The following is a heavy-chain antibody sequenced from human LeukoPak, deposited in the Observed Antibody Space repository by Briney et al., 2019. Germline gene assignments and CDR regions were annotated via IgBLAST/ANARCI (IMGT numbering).Heavy chain of an antibody. Sequence: GRSLRLSCAASGFTFSTYAMHWVRQAPGKGLQWVAVISFDGINKYYADSVKGRFTISRDNSNDTLYLQMNSLRAEDTAVYYCARDIGPNYYYYMDVWGKGTTVTVSS. V-gene: IGHV3-30*01. CDR3: ARDIGPNYYYYMDV. CDR2: ISFDGINK. J-gene: IGHJ6*03. D-gene: IGHD3-16*02. CDR1: GFTFSTYA.